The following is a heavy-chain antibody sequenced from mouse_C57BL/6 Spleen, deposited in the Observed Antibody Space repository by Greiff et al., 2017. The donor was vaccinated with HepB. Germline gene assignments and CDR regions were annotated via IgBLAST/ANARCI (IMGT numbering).Heavy chain of an antibody. CDR3: ARFVSSLYYYAMDY. CDR1: GFTFTDYY. Sequence: EVHLVESGGGLVQPGGSLSLSCAASGFTFTDYYMSWVRQPPGKALEWLGFIRNKANGYTTEYSASVKGRFTISRDNSQSILYLQMNALRAEDSATYYCARFVSSLYYYAMDYWGQGTSVTVSS. J-gene: IGHJ4*01. V-gene: IGHV7-3*01. D-gene: IGHD1-1*01. CDR2: IRNKANGYTT.